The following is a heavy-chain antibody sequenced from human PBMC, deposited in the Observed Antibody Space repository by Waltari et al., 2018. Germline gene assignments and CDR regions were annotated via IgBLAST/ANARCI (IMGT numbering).Heavy chain of an antibody. CDR2: IFSSGAT. D-gene: IGHD3-22*01. V-gene: IGHV4-39*01. CDR3: ARQDYYYVKGYFDL. J-gene: IGHJ2*01. Sequence: QLQLQESGPGLVKPSETVSLTCTVSGGSISSVAYYWGWVRQPPGYGLEFIASIFSSGATYYNPSLESRVTISVDTSKNQFSLELTSVTDADTAVYYCARQDYYYVKGYFDLWGRGTLVTVSS. CDR1: GGSISSVAYY.